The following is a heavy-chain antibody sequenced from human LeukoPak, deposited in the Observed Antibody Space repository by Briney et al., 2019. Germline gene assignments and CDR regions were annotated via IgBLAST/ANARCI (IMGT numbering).Heavy chain of an antibody. Sequence: GGSLRLSCAASGFTFSSYGMHWVRQAPGKGLEWVAFIRYDGSNKYYADSVKGRFTISRDNSKNTLYLQMNSLRAEDTAVYYCAKDGSDYDFWSGYYYLDYWGQGTLVTVSS. J-gene: IGHJ4*02. D-gene: IGHD3-3*01. V-gene: IGHV3-30*02. CDR2: IRYDGSNK. CDR3: AKDGSDYDFWSGYYYLDY. CDR1: GFTFSSYG.